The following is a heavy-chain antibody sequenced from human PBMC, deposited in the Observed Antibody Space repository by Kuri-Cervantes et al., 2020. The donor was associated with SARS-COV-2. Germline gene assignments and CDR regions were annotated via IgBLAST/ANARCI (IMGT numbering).Heavy chain of an antibody. CDR1: GGSISSNNYY. CDR2: IYYSGST. CDR3: ARVGVRSYGVFDY. J-gene: IGHJ4*02. D-gene: IGHD5-18*01. Sequence: SETLSLTCVVSGGSISSNNYYWAWIRQPPGKGLEWIGYIYYSGSTTYNPSLKSRVTISVDTSKNQFSLKLNSVTAADTAVYYCARVGVRSYGVFDYWGQGTLVTVSS. V-gene: IGHV4-61*05.